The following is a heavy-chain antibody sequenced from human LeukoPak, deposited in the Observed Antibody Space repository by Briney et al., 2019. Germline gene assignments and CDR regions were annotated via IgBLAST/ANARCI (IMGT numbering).Heavy chain of an antibody. CDR3: ARFFGSVGRYFDWLLPFDY. Sequence: SETLSLTCTVSGGSISSSTYYWGWIRQPPGKGLEWIGSIYSSGSTYYNPSLKGRVTISVDTSKNQFSLKLSSVTAADTAVYYCARFFGSVGRYFDWLLPFDYWGQGTLVTVSS. CDR1: GGSISSSTYY. D-gene: IGHD3-9*01. CDR2: IYSSGST. J-gene: IGHJ4*02. V-gene: IGHV4-39*01.